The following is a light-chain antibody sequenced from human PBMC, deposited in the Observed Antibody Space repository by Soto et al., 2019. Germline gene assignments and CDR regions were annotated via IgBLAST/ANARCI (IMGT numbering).Light chain of an antibody. J-gene: IGKJ1*01. CDR1: QILVHSDGIAY. CDR2: KVS. V-gene: IGKV2-30*02. CDR3: MQGTHWPWT. Sequence: DVVMTQSPLSLPVTLGQPASISCRSNQILVHSDGIAYFSWFQQRPGQSPRRLIYKVSNRDSGVPDRFSGSGSGTDFTLKISRVEAEDVGVYYCMQGTHWPWTFGQGTKVDI.